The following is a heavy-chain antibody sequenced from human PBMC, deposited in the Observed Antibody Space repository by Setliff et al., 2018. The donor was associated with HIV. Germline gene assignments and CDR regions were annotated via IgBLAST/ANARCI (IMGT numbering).Heavy chain of an antibody. CDR2: MNPNSGNT. D-gene: IGHD5-12*01. CDR3: ARGRWLQSFDY. J-gene: IGHJ4*02. CDR1: GYTFTSYD. Sequence: GASVKVSCKASGYTFTSYDINWVRQATGQGLEWMGWMNPNSGNTGYAQKFQGRVTLSADESTSTAYMQLSSLTSEDTAVYYCARGRWLQSFDYWGQGTLVTVSS. V-gene: IGHV1-8*03.